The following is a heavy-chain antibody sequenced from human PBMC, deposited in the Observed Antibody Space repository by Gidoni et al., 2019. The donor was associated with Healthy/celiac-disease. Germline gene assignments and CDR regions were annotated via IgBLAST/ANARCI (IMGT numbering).Heavy chain of an antibody. CDR1: GFHFDDYA. J-gene: IGHJ4*02. V-gene: IGHV3-9*01. D-gene: IGHD3-22*01. Sequence: EVQLVESGGGLVQPGRSLRLSCAASGFHFDDYAMHWVRQAPGKGLEWVSGISGNSGSRGYADSVKGRFTISRDNAKNSLYLKMNSLRAEDTALYYCAKDLSYYYDSSGPVDYWGQGTLVTVSS. CDR3: AKDLSYYYDSSGPVDY. CDR2: ISGNSGSR.